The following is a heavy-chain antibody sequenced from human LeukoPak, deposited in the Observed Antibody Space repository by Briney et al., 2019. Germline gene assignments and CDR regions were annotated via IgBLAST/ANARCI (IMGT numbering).Heavy chain of an antibody. CDR1: GGSISSSSYY. CDR2: IYYSGST. CDR3: ARGGGSYFFDY. J-gene: IGHJ4*02. Sequence: PSETLSLTCTVSGGSISSSSYYWGWIRQPPGKGLEWIGSIYYSGSTYYNPSLKSRVTISADTSKNQFSLKLSSVTAADTAVYYCARGGGSYFFDYWGQGTLVTVSS. D-gene: IGHD1-26*01. V-gene: IGHV4-39*07.